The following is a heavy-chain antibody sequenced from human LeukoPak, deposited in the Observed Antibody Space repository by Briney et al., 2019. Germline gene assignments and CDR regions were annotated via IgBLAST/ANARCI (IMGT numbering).Heavy chain of an antibody. CDR2: IYSGGST. CDR3: ARGSHPDTAMATDY. V-gene: IGHV3-53*01. Sequence: PGGSLRLSCAASGFTVSSNYMSWVRQAPGKGLEWVSVIYSGGSTYYADSVKGRFTISRDNSKNTLYLQMNSLRAEDTAVYYCARGSHPDTAMATDYWGQGTLVTVSS. D-gene: IGHD5-18*01. J-gene: IGHJ4*02. CDR1: GFTVSSNY.